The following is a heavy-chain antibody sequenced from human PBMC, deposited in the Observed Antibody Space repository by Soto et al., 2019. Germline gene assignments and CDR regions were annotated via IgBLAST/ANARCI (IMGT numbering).Heavy chain of an antibody. D-gene: IGHD6-6*01. CDR1: GCTFISYA. J-gene: IGHJ3*02. CDR2: IIPIFGLA. CDR3: ARERELVLAFDI. V-gene: IGHV1-69*10. Sequence: ASVKVSCKASGCTFISYAISWVRQAPGQGLEWMGGIIPIFGLANCAQKFQGSITITADKSTRPAYMELSILRSEDTAVYYGARERELVLAFDIWGQGTMVTVSS.